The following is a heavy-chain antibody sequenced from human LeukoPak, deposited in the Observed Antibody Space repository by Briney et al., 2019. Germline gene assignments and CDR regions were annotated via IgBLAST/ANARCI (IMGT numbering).Heavy chain of an antibody. J-gene: IGHJ4*01. D-gene: IGHD4-11*01. CDR3: ARDAQRGFDYSNSLKN. CDR1: GFIFSHHG. Sequence: GGSLRLSCAASGFIFSHHGMHWVRQAPGKGLEWVAVIWSDGTNRFYVDSVKGRFTISRDNSQSTVFLQMNSLRVNDTAIYYCARDAQRGFDYSNSLKNWGHGTLVTVSS. CDR2: IWSDGTNR. V-gene: IGHV3-33*01.